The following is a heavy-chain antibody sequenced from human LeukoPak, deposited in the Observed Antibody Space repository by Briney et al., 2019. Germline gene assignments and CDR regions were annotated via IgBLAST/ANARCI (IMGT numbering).Heavy chain of an antibody. CDR1: GFTFSSYA. D-gene: IGHD2/OR15-2a*01. V-gene: IGHV3-23*05. Sequence: GGSLRLSCAASGFTFSSYAMSWVRQAPGKGLEWVSVIYSSGSTYYADSVKGRFTISRDNSKNTLYLQMNSLRAEDTAVYYCARGLWLEAMCMDVWGKGTTVTVSS. CDR2: IYSSGST. CDR3: ARGLWLEAMCMDV. J-gene: IGHJ6*04.